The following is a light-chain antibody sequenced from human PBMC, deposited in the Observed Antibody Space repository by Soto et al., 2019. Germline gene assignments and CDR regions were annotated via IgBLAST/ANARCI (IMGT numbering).Light chain of an antibody. V-gene: IGLV1-40*01. CDR1: SSNIGAGYD. CDR2: GNS. CDR3: PSYDSSLRGSV. Sequence: QAVVTQPPSVSGAPGQRVTISCTGSSSNIGAGYDVHWYQQLPGTAPKLLIYGNSNRPSGVPDRFSGSKSGTSASLAITGLQAEDEADYYCPSYDSSLRGSVFGGGTQLTVL. J-gene: IGLJ2*01.